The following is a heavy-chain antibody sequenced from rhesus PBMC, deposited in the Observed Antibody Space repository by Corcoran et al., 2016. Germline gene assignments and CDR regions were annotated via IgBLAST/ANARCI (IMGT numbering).Heavy chain of an antibody. CDR2: PPGSVRAP. CDR3: AKLISSWNNPAFDF. J-gene: IGHJ3*01. D-gene: IGHD1-20*01. V-gene: IGHV4-173*01. CDR1: GGSITTYY. Sequence: QVQLQESGPGLVKPSETLTLTCAVSGGSITTYYWSWIRQSPGKGLEWIGRPPGSVRAPDSRPSLKSRVTISIDTSKNQLSLKLTSVTAADTAVYFCAKLISSWNNPAFDFWGQGLRVTVSS.